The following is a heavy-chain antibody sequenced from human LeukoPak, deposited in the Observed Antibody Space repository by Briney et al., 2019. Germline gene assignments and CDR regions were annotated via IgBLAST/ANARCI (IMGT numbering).Heavy chain of an antibody. D-gene: IGHD5-24*01. CDR1: GFTFSSYS. Sequence: GGSLRLSCAASGFTFSSYSMNWVRQAPGKGLEWVSSISSSSSYIYYADSVKGRFTISRDNAKNSLYLQMNSLRAEDTALYYCAREMVEMATTSPPYYYYYMDVWGKGTTVTVSS. J-gene: IGHJ6*03. V-gene: IGHV3-21*04. CDR3: AREMVEMATTSPPYYYYYMDV. CDR2: ISSSSSYI.